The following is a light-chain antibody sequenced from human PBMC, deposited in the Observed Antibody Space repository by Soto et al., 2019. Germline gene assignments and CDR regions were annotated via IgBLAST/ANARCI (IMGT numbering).Light chain of an antibody. CDR2: GAS. J-gene: IGKJ2*01. Sequence: EIVLTQSPGTLSLSPGERATLSCRASQSVNNNYLAWYQQKPGQAPRLLIYGASISATGITDRFSGSGSGKDFNLTISRLEPEDFAVYYCQQYGSSQYTFGQGTKLEIK. CDR3: QQYGSSQYT. V-gene: IGKV3-20*01. CDR1: QSVNNNY.